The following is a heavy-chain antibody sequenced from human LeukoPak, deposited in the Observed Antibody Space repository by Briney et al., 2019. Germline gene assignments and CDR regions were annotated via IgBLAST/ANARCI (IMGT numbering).Heavy chain of an antibody. D-gene: IGHD3-22*01. J-gene: IGHJ3*02. CDR1: GFTFSAYW. Sequence: PGGSLRLSCAASGFTFSAYWMHWVRQVPGKGLVWVSRINSDGSSTSYVDSVKGRFTISRDNSKNTMYLQMNSLRPEDTAVYYCAKGSYYDSSGQQKPPGKVDIRGQGTMVTVSS. CDR2: INSDGSST. V-gene: IGHV3-74*01. CDR3: AKGSYYDSSGQQKPPGKVDI.